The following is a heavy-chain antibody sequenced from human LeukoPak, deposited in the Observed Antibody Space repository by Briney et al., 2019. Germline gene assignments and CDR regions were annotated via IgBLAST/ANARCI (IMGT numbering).Heavy chain of an antibody. V-gene: IGHV1-2*02. CDR2: INPNSGGT. J-gene: IGHJ4*02. Sequence: ASVKVSCKASGYTFTGYYMHWVRQAPGQGLEWMGWINPNSGGTNYAQKFQGRVTVTRDTSISTAYMELSRLRSDDTAVYYCAGGATYYYGSGSYSLDYWGQGTLVTVSS. CDR3: AGGATYYYGSGSYSLDY. D-gene: IGHD3-10*01. CDR1: GYTFTGYY.